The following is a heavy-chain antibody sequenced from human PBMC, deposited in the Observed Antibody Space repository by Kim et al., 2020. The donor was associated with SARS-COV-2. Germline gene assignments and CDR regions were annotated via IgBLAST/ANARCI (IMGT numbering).Heavy chain of an antibody. CDR2: IYYSGST. CDR3: ARGGVYYYDSSDPL. J-gene: IGHJ4*02. CDR1: GGSISSYY. D-gene: IGHD3-22*01. V-gene: IGHV4-59*13. Sequence: SETLSLTCTVSGGSISSYYWSWIRQPPGKGLEWIGYIYYSGSTNYNPSLKSRVTISVDTSKNQFSLKLSSVTAADTAVYYCARGGVYYYDSSDPLWGQGTLVTVSS.